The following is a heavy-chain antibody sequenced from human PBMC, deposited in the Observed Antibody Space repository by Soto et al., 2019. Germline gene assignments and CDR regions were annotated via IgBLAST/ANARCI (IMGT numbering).Heavy chain of an antibody. CDR1: GFAFSAYW. V-gene: IGHV3-7*01. CDR2: IKQDGSKK. J-gene: IGHJ3*02. Sequence: VQLVESGGGFVQPGGSLRLSCAASGFAFSAYWMSWVRQAPGKGLEWVANIKQDGSKKYYVDSVEGRFTFSRDNVKNSMYPQMNSLRAEDTAVYYCARGGCSGGRCSPDEALDIWGQRTMVTVSS. D-gene: IGHD2-15*01. CDR3: ARGGCSGGRCSPDEALDI.